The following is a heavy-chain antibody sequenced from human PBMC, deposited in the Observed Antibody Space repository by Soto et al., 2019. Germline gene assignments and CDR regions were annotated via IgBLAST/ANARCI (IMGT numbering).Heavy chain of an antibody. V-gene: IGHV3-48*03. J-gene: IGHJ4*02. CDR1: GFTFSSYE. CDR3: AREAPDAFDS. Sequence: GGSLRLSCAASGFTFSSYEMNWVRQAPGRGLEWVSYITSSGSTIYYADSVKGRFTISRDNAKNSLYLEMNSLRAEDTAVYHCAREAPDAFDSWGQGTLVTVSS. D-gene: IGHD6-6*01. CDR2: ITSSGSTI.